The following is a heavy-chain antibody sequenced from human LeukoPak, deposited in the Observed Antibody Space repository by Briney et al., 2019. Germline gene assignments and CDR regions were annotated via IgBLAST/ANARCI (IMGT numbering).Heavy chain of an antibody. CDR1: GYTFTGYY. CDR3: ARERSIVVVPAAPNDAFDI. J-gene: IGHJ3*02. Sequence: SVKVSCKASGYTFTGYYMHWVRQAPGQGLEWMGWINPSGGSTSYAQKFQGRVTMTRDTSTSTVYMELSSLRSEDTAVYYCARERSIVVVPAAPNDAFDIWGQGTMVTVSS. V-gene: IGHV1-46*01. CDR2: INPSGGST. D-gene: IGHD2-2*01.